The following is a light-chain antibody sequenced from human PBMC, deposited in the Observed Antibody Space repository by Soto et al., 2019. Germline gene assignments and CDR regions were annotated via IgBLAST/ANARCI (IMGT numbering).Light chain of an antibody. Sequence: AIRMTQSPSSLSASTGDRVTITCRASQGISSYLAWYQQKPGKAPKLLIYAASTLQSGVPSRLSGSGSGTDFTLTISCLQSEDFATYYCQQHYSYPQTFGQGTKVDIK. J-gene: IGKJ1*01. CDR2: AAS. V-gene: IGKV1-8*01. CDR1: QGISSY. CDR3: QQHYSYPQT.